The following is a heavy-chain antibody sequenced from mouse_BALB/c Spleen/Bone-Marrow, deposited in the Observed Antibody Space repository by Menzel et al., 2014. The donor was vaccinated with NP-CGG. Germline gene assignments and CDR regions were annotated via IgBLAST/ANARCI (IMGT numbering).Heavy chain of an antibody. Sequence: VQLVESGAELAKPGASVKMSCKASGYTFTSYWMHWVKQRPGQGLEWIGYINPRTGYTGYNQKFKDKATLTADKSSSTAYMQLSSLTSEDSAVYYCARAPLLRLRNYFDYWGQGTTLTVSS. CDR2: INPRTGYT. CDR1: GYTFTSYW. J-gene: IGHJ2*01. CDR3: ARAPLLRLRNYFDY. V-gene: IGHV1-7*01. D-gene: IGHD1-2*01.